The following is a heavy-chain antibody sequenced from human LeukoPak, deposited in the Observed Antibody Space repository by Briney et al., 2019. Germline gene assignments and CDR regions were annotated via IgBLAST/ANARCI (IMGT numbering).Heavy chain of an antibody. D-gene: IGHD1-26*01. CDR3: AREGGSNPTFDL. J-gene: IGHJ4*02. CDR2: IYPGDSDA. V-gene: IGHV5-51*01. CDR1: GYSFTNYR. Sequence: GESLKISCRGSGYSFTNYRIGWVRQMPGQGLEWMGIIYPGDSDARYSPSFEGRVTISVDKTINTAYLQWSSLKASDNAMYYCAREGGSNPTFDLWGQGTLVTVSS.